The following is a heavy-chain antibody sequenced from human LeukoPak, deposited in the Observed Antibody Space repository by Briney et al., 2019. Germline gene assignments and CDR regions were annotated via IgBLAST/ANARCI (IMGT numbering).Heavy chain of an antibody. D-gene: IGHD1-1*01. CDR1: GGSISSYY. V-gene: IGHV4-59*01. CDR3: ARFLTELDLDAFDI. CDR2: IYYSGST. Sequence: SETLSLTCTVSGGSISSYYWSWIRQPPGKGLEWIGYIYYSGSTNYNPSLKSRVTISVDTSKNQFSLKLSSVTAADTAVYYCARFLTELDLDAFDIWGQGTMVTVSS. J-gene: IGHJ3*02.